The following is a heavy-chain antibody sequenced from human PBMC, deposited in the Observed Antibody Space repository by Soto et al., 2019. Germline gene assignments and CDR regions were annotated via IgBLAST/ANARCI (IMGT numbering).Heavy chain of an antibody. CDR2: ISAYNGTT. CDR3: ARVGCSSTSCSLGPFDY. V-gene: IGHV1-18*01. J-gene: IGHJ4*02. CDR1: GYTFTSYG. Sequence: QVQLVQSGAEVKKPGASVKVSCKASGYTFTSYGISWVRQAPGQGLEWMGWISAYNGTTNYAQKLQGRVTMTTDTSTSTAYMELRSLRSDDTAVDHCARVGCSSTSCSLGPFDYWGQGTLVTVSS. D-gene: IGHD2-2*01.